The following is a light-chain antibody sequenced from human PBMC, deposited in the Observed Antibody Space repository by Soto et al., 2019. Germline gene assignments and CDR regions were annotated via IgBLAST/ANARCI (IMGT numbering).Light chain of an antibody. Sequence: QSVLTQPPSASGTPGQRVTISCSGSSSNIGGNTVNWYQQLPGTAPKLLIYSNNHRPSGVPVRFSGSKSGTAASLAISGLQSEDEADYYCASWDDSLNGVVFGGGTKLTVL. V-gene: IGLV1-44*01. CDR1: SSNIGGNT. CDR3: ASWDDSLNGVV. J-gene: IGLJ2*01. CDR2: SNN.